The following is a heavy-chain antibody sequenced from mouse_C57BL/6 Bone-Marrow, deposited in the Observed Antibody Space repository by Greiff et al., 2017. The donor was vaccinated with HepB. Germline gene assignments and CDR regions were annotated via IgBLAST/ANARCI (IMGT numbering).Heavy chain of an antibody. CDR3: ALIEDFHYYGSRRDYFDY. CDR2: IWWDDDK. J-gene: IGHJ2*01. D-gene: IGHD1-1*01. Sequence: VKLQESGPGLLQPSQTLSLTCSFSGFSLSTFGMGVGWIRQPSGKGLEWLAHIWWDDDKYYNPALKSRLTISKDTSKNQVFLKIANVDTADTATYYCALIEDFHYYGSRRDYFDYWGQGTTLTVSS. CDR1: GFSLSTFGMG. V-gene: IGHV8-8*01.